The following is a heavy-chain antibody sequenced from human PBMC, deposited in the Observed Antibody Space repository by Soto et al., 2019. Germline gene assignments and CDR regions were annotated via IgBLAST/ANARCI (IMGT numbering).Heavy chain of an antibody. D-gene: IGHD2-21*02. V-gene: IGHV3-30-3*01. CDR3: ARDLGDPLTYYFDY. CDR2: ISYDGSNK. CDR1: GFTFGSYA. Sequence: QVQLVESGGGVVRLGRSLRLSLAPPGFTFGSYALHGVRRAPAKGLGWVAVISYDGSNKYYADSVKGRFTISRDNSKNTLYLQMNSLRAEDTAVYYCARDLGDPLTYYFDYWGQGTLVTVSS. J-gene: IGHJ4*02.